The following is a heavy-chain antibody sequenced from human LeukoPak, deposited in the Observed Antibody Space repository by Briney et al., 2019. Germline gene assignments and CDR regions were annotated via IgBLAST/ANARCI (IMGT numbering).Heavy chain of an antibody. Sequence: GGSLRLSCAASGFTFNSYAMSWVRQAPGKGLEWVSAISGSGGSTYYADSVKGRFTISRDNSKNTLYLQMNSLRAEDTAVYYCAKDHGSGSLFDYWGQGTLVTVSS. CDR1: GFTFNSYA. J-gene: IGHJ4*02. CDR2: ISGSGGST. CDR3: AKDHGSGSLFDY. V-gene: IGHV3-23*01. D-gene: IGHD3-10*01.